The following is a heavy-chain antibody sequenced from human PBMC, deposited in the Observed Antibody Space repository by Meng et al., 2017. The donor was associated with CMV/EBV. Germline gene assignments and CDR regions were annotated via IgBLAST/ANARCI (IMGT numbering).Heavy chain of an antibody. D-gene: IGHD4-17*01. CDR2: IKNDGSER. V-gene: IGHV3-7*02. Sequence: DLVESGGGLVQPGGSLILSCAASGLPISNYWMSWVRQAPGKGLEWVANIKNDGSERYYVDSVKGRFSISRDNADNSLYLQMNNLRAEDTAVYYCRLGHYSQDWGQGTLVTVSS. CDR1: GLPISNYW. J-gene: IGHJ4*02. CDR3: RLGHYSQD.